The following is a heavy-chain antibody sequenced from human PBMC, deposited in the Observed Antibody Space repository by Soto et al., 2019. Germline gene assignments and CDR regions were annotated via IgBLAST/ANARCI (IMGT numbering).Heavy chain of an antibody. D-gene: IGHD3-22*01. Sequence: GRSLKISCKGSGYSFTSYWIGWVRQMPGKGLEWMGIIYPGDSDTRYSPSFQGQVTISADKSISTAYLQWSSLKASDTAMYYCARHDRYYDSSGYYYLDYWGQGALVTVSS. V-gene: IGHV5-51*01. CDR3: ARHDRYYDSSGYYYLDY. J-gene: IGHJ4*02. CDR1: GYSFTSYW. CDR2: IYPGDSDT.